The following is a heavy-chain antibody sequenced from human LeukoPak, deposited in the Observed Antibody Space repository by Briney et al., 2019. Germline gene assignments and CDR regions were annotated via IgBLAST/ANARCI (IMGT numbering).Heavy chain of an antibody. Sequence: PGGSLRLSCAASGFTFSGSAMHWVRQASGKGLEWDGRIRSKANSYATAYAASVKGRFTISRDDSKNTAYLQMNSLKTEDTAVYYCTREEEQWLVDYWGQGTLVTVSS. CDR1: GFTFSGSA. D-gene: IGHD6-19*01. CDR3: TREEEQWLVDY. J-gene: IGHJ4*02. CDR2: IRSKANSYAT. V-gene: IGHV3-73*01.